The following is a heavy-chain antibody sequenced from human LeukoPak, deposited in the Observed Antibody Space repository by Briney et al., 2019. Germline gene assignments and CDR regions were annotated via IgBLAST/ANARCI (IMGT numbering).Heavy chain of an antibody. D-gene: IGHD2-15*01. J-gene: IGHJ3*02. CDR1: GYTFTGYY. Sequence: ASVKVSCKASGYTFTGYYMHWVRQAPGQGREWMGWIHPNSGGTNYAQKFQGRVTMTRHTSISTAYMELGRLRSDDTAVYYCAGDVRYCSGGSCFMNAFDIWGQGTMVTVSS. CDR3: AGDVRYCSGGSCFMNAFDI. CDR2: IHPNSGGT. V-gene: IGHV1-2*02.